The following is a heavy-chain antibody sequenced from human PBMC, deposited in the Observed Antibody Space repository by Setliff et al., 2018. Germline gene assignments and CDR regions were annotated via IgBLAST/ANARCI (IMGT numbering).Heavy chain of an antibody. Sequence: PGESLTISCQASGYSFSNYWIAWVRQMPGKGLEWMGIIFPGDSETKYSPSFQGQVTISADKSTTTAHLQWSSLKASDTATYYCATNGYSGYDHAFDIWGQRTLVTVSS. CDR2: IFPGDSET. J-gene: IGHJ3*02. CDR1: GYSFSNYW. CDR3: ATNGYSGYDHAFDI. D-gene: IGHD5-12*01. V-gene: IGHV5-51*01.